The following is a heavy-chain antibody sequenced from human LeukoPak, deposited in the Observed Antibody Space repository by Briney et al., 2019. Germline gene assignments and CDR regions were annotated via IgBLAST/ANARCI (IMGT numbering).Heavy chain of an antibody. CDR2: IKQDGSER. CDR3: ARTRARGLIGY. D-gene: IGHD3-10*01. J-gene: IGHJ4*02. Sequence: GGPLRLSCAASGFTFSSYWMTWVRQAPGKGLEWVANIKQDGSERFYVDSVKGRFTISRDNAKNSLYLQMSSLRAEDTAVYYCARTRARGLIGYWGQGTLVTVSS. CDR1: GFTFSSYW. V-gene: IGHV3-7*01.